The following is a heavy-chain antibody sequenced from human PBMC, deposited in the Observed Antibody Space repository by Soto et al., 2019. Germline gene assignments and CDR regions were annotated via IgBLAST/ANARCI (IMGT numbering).Heavy chain of an antibody. J-gene: IGHJ4*02. Sequence: GGSLRLSGSVAGFTFSAYWMHWARQVPGKGLTWVSRISDDGSTATYADSVKGRFVISRDNAKNSLYLEMNTLRADDSGLYYCARGPRVSSTGTGAHWGRGTLVTVSS. V-gene: IGHV3-74*01. CDR3: ARGPRVSSTGTGAH. CDR1: GFTFSAYW. D-gene: IGHD1-1*01. CDR2: ISDDGSTA.